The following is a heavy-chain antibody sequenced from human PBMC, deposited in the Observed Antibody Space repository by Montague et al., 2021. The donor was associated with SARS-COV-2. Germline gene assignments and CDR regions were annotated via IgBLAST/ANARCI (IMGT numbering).Heavy chain of an antibody. CDR1: GFKFSNYW. V-gene: IGHV3-7*01. CDR3: ARLEGYASTSLRVDP. D-gene: IGHD3-10*01. Sequence: SLRLSCAASGFKFSNYWMSWVRQAPGKGLESVANIKEDGSEKDYLDSVKGRFTISRDNAKNSLYLQMHSLRVDDTAVYYYARLEGYASTSLRVDPWGQGTLVTVSS. J-gene: IGHJ5*02. CDR2: IKEDGSEK.